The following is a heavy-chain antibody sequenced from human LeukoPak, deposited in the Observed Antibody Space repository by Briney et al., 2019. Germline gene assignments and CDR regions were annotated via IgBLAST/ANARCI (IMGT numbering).Heavy chain of an antibody. CDR1: GFTFSSHL. CDR3: VRQRGSS. Sequence: GGSLRLSCAASGFTFSSHLMSWVRQAPGKGLEWVSGIDNSGAFTSYADSVKGRFTISRDNSKNTLDLEMHSLRAEDTAIYYCVRQRGSSWGQGTLVTVSS. V-gene: IGHV3-23*01. D-gene: IGHD1-26*01. J-gene: IGHJ5*02. CDR2: IDNSGAFT.